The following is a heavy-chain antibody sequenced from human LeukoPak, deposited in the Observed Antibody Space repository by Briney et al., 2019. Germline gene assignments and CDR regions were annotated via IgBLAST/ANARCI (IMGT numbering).Heavy chain of an antibody. CDR1: GDSVSSNSAA. Sequence: SQTLSLTCAISGDSVSSNSAAWNWITQSPSRGLEWLGRTYYRSKWYNDYAVSVKSRITINPDTSKNQFSLQLNSVTPEDTAVYYCARESIAAAGTVDYWGQGTLVTVSS. J-gene: IGHJ4*02. CDR2: TYYRSKWYN. CDR3: ARESIAAAGTVDY. D-gene: IGHD6-13*01. V-gene: IGHV6-1*01.